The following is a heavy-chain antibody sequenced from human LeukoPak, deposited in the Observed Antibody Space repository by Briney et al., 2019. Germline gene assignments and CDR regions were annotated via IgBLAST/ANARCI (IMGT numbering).Heavy chain of an antibody. J-gene: IGHJ4*02. CDR3: ARESATAGLFDY. V-gene: IGHV1-69*06. CDR2: IIPIFGTA. CDR1: GGTFSSYA. D-gene: IGHD6-13*01. Sequence: ASVKVSCKASGGTFSSYAISWVRQAPGQGLEWMGGIIPIFGTANYAQKFQGRVTITADKSTSTAYMELSSLRSEDTAVYYCARESATAGLFDYWGQGTLVTVSS.